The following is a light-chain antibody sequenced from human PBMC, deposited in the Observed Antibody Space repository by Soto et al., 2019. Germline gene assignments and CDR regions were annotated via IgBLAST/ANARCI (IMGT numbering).Light chain of an antibody. CDR3: CSYAGTYSYV. Sequence: QSALTQPASVSGSAGQSITISCSGTMRDVGAYNLVSWYQQHPGTAPKLIIYEVRNRPSGISSRFSGSRSGNTASLTISGLQSEDEADYYCCSYAGTYSYVFGTGTKLTVL. J-gene: IGLJ1*01. CDR1: MRDVGAYNL. V-gene: IGLV2-14*01. CDR2: EVR.